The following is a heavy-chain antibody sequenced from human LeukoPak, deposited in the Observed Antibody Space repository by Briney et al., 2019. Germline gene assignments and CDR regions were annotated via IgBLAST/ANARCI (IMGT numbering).Heavy chain of an antibody. J-gene: IGHJ4*02. Sequence: APVRASGTPFGGTFRTYAITWGRQAPGQGLEWMGRIIPILGIANYAQKFQGRVTITADKSTSTAYMELSSLRSEDTAVYYCARNGEWGQGTLVTVSS. CDR3: ARNGE. CDR2: IIPILGIA. V-gene: IGHV1-69*04. CDR1: GGTFRTYA.